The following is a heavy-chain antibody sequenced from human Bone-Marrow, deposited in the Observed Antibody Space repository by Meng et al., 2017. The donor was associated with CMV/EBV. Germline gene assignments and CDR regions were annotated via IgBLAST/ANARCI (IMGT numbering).Heavy chain of an antibody. CDR1: GFTFSSYG. CDR3: AKDGAYGYSSSWYPLDY. CDR2: IRYDGSNK. D-gene: IGHD6-13*01. Sequence: GEFLKISCAASGFTFSSYGMHWVRQAPGKGLEWVAFIRYDGSNKYYADSVKGRFTITRDNSKNTLYPQMNSLRAEDTAVYYCAKDGAYGYSSSWYPLDYWRQGTLLTVSS. J-gene: IGHJ4*02. V-gene: IGHV3-30*02.